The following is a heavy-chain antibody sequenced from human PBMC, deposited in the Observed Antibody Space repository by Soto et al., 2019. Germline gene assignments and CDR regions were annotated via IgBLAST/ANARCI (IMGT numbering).Heavy chain of an antibody. CDR2: IYYSGST. CDR1: GGSISIGGYY. J-gene: IGHJ5*02. V-gene: IGHV4-31*03. Sequence: PSETLSFTCTFSGGSISIGGYYWSWIRQHPGKGLEWIGYIYYSGSTYYNPSLKSRVTISVDTSKNQFSLKLSSVTAADTAVYYCARQGRNAKFDPWGHGTMVTVSS. CDR3: ARQGRNAKFDP.